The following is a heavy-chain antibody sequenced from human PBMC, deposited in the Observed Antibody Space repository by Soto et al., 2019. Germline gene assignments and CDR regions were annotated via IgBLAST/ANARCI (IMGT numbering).Heavy chain of an antibody. V-gene: IGHV3-30*14. CDR3: ARPLWRDDYNWGYFDL. CDR1: GFTFSSYA. Sequence: QVQLVESGGGVVQPGRSLRLSCAVSGFTFSSYAMHWVRQAPGKGLEWVAVISYDGSNKYYADSVKGRFTISRDNSKNTLYLQMNSLRAEDTAVYYCARPLWRDDYNWGYFDLWGRGTLVTVSS. J-gene: IGHJ2*01. CDR2: ISYDGSNK. D-gene: IGHD4-4*01.